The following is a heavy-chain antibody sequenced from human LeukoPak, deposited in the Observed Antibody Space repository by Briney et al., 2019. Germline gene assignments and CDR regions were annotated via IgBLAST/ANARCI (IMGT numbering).Heavy chain of an antibody. D-gene: IGHD2-2*01. CDR3: ARDTSYCSSTSCEGGDAFDI. CDR1: GFTFSSYS. J-gene: IGHJ3*02. Sequence: GGSLRLSCAASGFTFSSYSMNWVRQAPGKGLEWVSSISSSSAYIHYADSVKGRFTISKDNARNSLYLQMNSLRAEDTAVYYCARDTSYCSSTSCEGGDAFDIWGQGTMVTVSS. V-gene: IGHV3-21*01. CDR2: ISSSSAYI.